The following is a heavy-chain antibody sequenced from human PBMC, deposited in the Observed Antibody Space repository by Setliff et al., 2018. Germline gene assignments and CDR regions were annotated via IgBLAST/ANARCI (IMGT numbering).Heavy chain of an antibody. CDR1: GYSISSGYY. Sequence: SETLSLTCTVSGYSISSGYYWGWIRQPPGKGLEWIGSIYHSGSTYYNPSLKSRVTISVDTSKNQFSLKLSSVTAADTAVYYCARYCSSTSCYGEDTFEYWGQGTLVTVSS. V-gene: IGHV4-38-2*02. CDR3: ARYCSSTSCYGEDTFEY. J-gene: IGHJ4*02. D-gene: IGHD2-2*01. CDR2: IYHSGST.